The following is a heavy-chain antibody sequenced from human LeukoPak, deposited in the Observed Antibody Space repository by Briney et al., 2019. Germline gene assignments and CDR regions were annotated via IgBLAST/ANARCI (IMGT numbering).Heavy chain of an antibody. CDR2: ISAYNGNT. CDR1: GYTFTSYG. V-gene: IGHV1-18*01. Sequence: GASVKVSCKASGYTFTSYGISWVRQAPGQGLEWMGWISAYNGNTNYAQKLQGRVTMTTDTSTSTAYMELRSLRSDDTAVYYCARDIPGLFGYCSGGSCYRSDAFDIWGQGTMVTVSS. CDR3: ARDIPGLFGYCSGGSCYRSDAFDI. J-gene: IGHJ3*02. D-gene: IGHD2-15*01.